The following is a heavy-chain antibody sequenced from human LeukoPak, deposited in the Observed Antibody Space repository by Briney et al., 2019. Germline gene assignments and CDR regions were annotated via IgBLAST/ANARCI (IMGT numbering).Heavy chain of an antibody. CDR2: INSSGGST. Sequence: AGGSLRLSCAASGFTFSNYAMNWVRQAPGKGLEWVSVINSSGGSTYYADSVKGRFTISRDNSKNTLYLQMNSLRAEDTAVYYCANSGSQPLPVDYWGQGTLVTVSS. CDR3: ANSGSQPLPVDY. V-gene: IGHV3-23*01. D-gene: IGHD2-2*01. CDR1: GFTFSNYA. J-gene: IGHJ4*02.